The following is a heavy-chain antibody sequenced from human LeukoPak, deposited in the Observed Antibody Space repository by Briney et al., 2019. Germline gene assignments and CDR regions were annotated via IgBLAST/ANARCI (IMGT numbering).Heavy chain of an antibody. Sequence: PSETLSLTCTVSGGSLSSSSYYWGWIRQPPGKGLEWIGNIYYSGSTYYNPSLKSRVTISVDTSKNQFSLKLSSVTAADTAVYYCARPVNASLAPYHFDYWGQGTLVTVSS. CDR2: IYYSGST. CDR1: GGSLSSSSYY. CDR3: ARPVNASLAPYHFDY. V-gene: IGHV4-39*01. J-gene: IGHJ4*02. D-gene: IGHD2-2*01.